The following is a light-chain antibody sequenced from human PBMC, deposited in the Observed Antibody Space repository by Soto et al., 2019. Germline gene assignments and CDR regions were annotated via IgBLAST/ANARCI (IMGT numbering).Light chain of an antibody. J-gene: IGLJ2*01. CDR3: SSYAGGNKMV. Sequence: QSALTQPPSASGSPGESVTMSCSGTSRDVGGYVYVSWFQQHPGKAPKLILFEVNKRPSGVPDRFSGSRSGNTASLTVSGLQLEDEADYYCSSYAGGNKMVFGGGTKLTVL. CDR2: EVN. V-gene: IGLV2-8*01. CDR1: SRDVGGYVY.